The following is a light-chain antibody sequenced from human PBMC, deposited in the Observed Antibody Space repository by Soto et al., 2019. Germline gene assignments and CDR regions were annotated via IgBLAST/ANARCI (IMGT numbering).Light chain of an antibody. V-gene: IGKV4-1*01. CDR1: QSVLYSSNNKNY. Sequence: DIVMTQSPDSLAVSLGERATINCKSNQSVLYSSNNKNYLAWYQQKPGQPPKLLIYWASTRESGVPDRFSGSGSGTDFTLTISSLQAEDVAVYYCQQYYSTPYTFGQGTKVEIK. CDR3: QQYYSTPYT. CDR2: WAS. J-gene: IGKJ2*01.